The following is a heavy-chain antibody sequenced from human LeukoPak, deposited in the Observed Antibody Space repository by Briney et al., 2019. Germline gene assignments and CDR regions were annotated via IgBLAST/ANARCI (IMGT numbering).Heavy chain of an antibody. CDR3: ARRHEVRGVIRPGFDY. CDR1: GGSISSSSYY. CDR2: IYYSGST. Sequence: NPSETLSLTCTVSGGSISSSSYYWGWIRQPPGKGLEWIGSIYYSGSTYYNPSLKSRVTISVDTSKNQFSLKLSSVTAADTAVYYCARRHEVRGVIRPGFDYWGQGTLVTVSS. J-gene: IGHJ4*02. V-gene: IGHV4-39*01. D-gene: IGHD3-10*01.